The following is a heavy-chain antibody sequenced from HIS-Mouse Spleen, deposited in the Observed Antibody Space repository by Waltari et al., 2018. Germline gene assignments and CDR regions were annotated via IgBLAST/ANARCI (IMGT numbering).Heavy chain of an antibody. V-gene: IGHV4-38-2*02. D-gene: IGHD3-10*01. Sequence: QVQLQESGPGLVKPSETLSLTCTVPGYSISSGYSWGWIRQPPGKGLEWIGSIYHSGSTYYNPSLKSRVTISVDTSKNQFSLKLSSVTAADTAVYYCARARVLLWFGESHDAFDIWGQGTMVTVSS. CDR1: GYSISSGYS. J-gene: IGHJ3*02. CDR3: ARARVLLWFGESHDAFDI. CDR2: IYHSGST.